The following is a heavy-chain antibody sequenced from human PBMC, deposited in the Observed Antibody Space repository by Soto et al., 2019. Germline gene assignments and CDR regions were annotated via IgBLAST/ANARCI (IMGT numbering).Heavy chain of an antibody. Sequence: SVKVSCKASGGTFSSYAISWVRQAPGQGLEWMGGIIPMFGTANYAQKFQGRVTITADESTSTAYMELSSLRSEDTAVYYCARDAERAEYYHFWSGYQHFFDYWGRG. V-gene: IGHV1-69*13. CDR3: ARDAERAEYYHFWSGYQHFFDY. J-gene: IGHJ4*02. D-gene: IGHD3-3*01. CDR2: IIPMFGTA. CDR1: GGTFSSYA.